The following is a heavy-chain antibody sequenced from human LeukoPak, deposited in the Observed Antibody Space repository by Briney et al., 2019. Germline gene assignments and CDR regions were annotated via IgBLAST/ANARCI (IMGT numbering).Heavy chain of an antibody. D-gene: IGHD3-10*01. CDR3: ARDLNYYGSGVFDY. J-gene: IGHJ4*02. CDR2: ISYDGSNK. Sequence: GGSLRLSCAASGFTFSSYAMHWVRQAPGKGLEWVAVISYDGSNKYYADSVKGRFTISRDNSKNTLYLQMNSLRAEDTAVYYCARDLNYYGSGVFDYWGQGTLVTVSS. CDR1: GFTFSSYA. V-gene: IGHV3-30-3*01.